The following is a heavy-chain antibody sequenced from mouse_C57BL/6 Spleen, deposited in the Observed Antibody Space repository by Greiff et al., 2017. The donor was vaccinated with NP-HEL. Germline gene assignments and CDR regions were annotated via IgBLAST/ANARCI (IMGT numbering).Heavy chain of an antibody. D-gene: IGHD1-1*01. CDR1: GYSFTDYN. J-gene: IGHJ2*01. V-gene: IGHV1-39*01. CDR3: ARGYYGSSFYYFDY. Sequence: LQESGPELVKPGASVKISCKASGYSFTDYNMNWVKQSNGKSLEWIGVINPNYGTTSYNQKFKGKATLTVDQSSSTAYMQLNSLTSEDSAVYYCARGYYGSSFYYFDYWGQGTTLTVSS. CDR2: INPNYGTT.